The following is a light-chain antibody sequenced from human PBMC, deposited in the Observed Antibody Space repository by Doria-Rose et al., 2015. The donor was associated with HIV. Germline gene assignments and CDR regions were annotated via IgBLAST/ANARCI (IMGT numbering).Light chain of an antibody. CDR3: QHYQSYPYT. V-gene: IGKV1-5*03. CDR1: QSISTW. Sequence: SPSPLSASVGDRVNITCRARQSISTWLAWYQQKPGKAPKLLIYKASSLESGVPSRFSGSGSGTEFTLTISSLQPDDFASYYCQHYQSYPYTFGQGTKLEIK. J-gene: IGKJ2*01. CDR2: KAS.